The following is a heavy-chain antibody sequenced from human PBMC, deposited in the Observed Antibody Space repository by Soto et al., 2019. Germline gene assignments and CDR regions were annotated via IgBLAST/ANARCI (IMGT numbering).Heavy chain of an antibody. CDR1: GGTCSSYA. Sequence: ASVKVSCKASGGTCSSYAISWVRQAPGQGLEWMGGIIPILGIANYAQKFQGRVTITADKSTSTAYMELSSLRSEDTAVYYCARNLEYSSSYYFDYWGQGTLVTVSS. V-gene: IGHV1-69*10. D-gene: IGHD6-6*01. J-gene: IGHJ4*02. CDR3: ARNLEYSSSYYFDY. CDR2: IIPILGIA.